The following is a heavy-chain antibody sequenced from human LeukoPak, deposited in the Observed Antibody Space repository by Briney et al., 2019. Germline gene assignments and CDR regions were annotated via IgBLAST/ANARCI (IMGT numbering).Heavy chain of an antibody. CDR2: ITGSFITT. CDR3: AKDRVSGLPYYFDY. Sequence: GGSLRLSCAASGFTFNSYGMSWVRQAPGKGLEWVSSITGSFITTYYADSVKGRFTISRDNSKNTVYLQMNSLRAEDTAVYYCAKDRVSGLPYYFDYWGQGTLVTVSS. CDR1: GFTFNSYG. V-gene: IGHV3-23*01. J-gene: IGHJ4*02. D-gene: IGHD3-10*01.